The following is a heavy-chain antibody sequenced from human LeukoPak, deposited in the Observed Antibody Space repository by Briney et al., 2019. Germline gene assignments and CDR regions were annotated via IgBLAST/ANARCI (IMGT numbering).Heavy chain of an antibody. V-gene: IGHV3-21*01. J-gene: IGHJ4*02. CDR2: ISSSSSYI. CDR1: GFTFSSYN. Sequence: GGSLRLSCAASGFTFSSYNMSWVRQAPGKGLEWVSSISSSSSYIYYADSVKGRFTISRDNAKTSLHLQMNSLRAEDTAVYYCAREVVYSNYAFDYWGQGTLVTVSS. D-gene: IGHD4-11*01. CDR3: AREVVYSNYAFDY.